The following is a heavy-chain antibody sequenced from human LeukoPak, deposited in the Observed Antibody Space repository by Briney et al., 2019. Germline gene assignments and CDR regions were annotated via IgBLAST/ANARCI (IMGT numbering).Heavy chain of an antibody. D-gene: IGHD3-10*01. CDR3: ARRDYYGSGTYYNWFDP. Sequence: SQTLSLTCTVSGGSISSGSYYWSWIRQPAGKGLEWIGYIYNSGSTNYNPSLKSRVTISVDTSKTQFSLKLSSVTTADTAVYYCARRDYYGSGTYYNWFDPWGQGTLVTVSS. CDR1: GGSISSGSYY. J-gene: IGHJ5*02. CDR2: IYNSGST. V-gene: IGHV4-61*09.